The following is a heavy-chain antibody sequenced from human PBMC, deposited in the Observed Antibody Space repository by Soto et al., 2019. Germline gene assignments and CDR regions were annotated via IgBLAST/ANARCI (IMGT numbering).Heavy chain of an antibody. Sequence: DSLKVSCKTSGYPFTSYEINWVRQATVQGLKLMGWMNPNSGNTGYAQKFQGRVTMTRNTSISTAYMELSSLRSEDTAVYYCASGGPSLHLYPDYYYYGMDVWGQGNTVTVSS. CDR2: MNPNSGNT. CDR1: GYPFTSYE. CDR3: ASGGPSLHLYPDYYYYGMDV. V-gene: IGHV1-8*01. D-gene: IGHD4-4*01. J-gene: IGHJ6*02.